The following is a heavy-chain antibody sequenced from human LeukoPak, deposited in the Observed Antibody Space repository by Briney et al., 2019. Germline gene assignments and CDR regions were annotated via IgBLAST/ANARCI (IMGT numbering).Heavy chain of an antibody. Sequence: ASVKVSCKGSGYTFRSYGITWVRQAPGQGLEWMGWISASNGNTNYAQKFQGRVTMTTDTSTTTAYMELRSLRSDDTAVYYCARGRGDYYGSSVNWFDPWGQGALVTVSS. CDR3: ARGRGDYYGSSVNWFDP. J-gene: IGHJ5*02. CDR1: GYTFRSYG. CDR2: ISASNGNT. D-gene: IGHD3-22*01. V-gene: IGHV1-18*01.